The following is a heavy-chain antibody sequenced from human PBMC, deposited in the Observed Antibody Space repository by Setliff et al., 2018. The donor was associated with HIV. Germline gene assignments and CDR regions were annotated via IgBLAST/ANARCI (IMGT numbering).Heavy chain of an antibody. J-gene: IGHJ4*02. V-gene: IGHV4-34*01. Sequence: SEILSLTFAVYGGHLSGYFWSWIRQSPGKGLEWIGEISFSGTTNYNPSLKSRVIKSIDTSKVRFSMQLTSVTRADTATYYCVRGGGEHYDFLSGHYTLSGDFWGQGTLVTVSS. CDR1: GGHLSGYF. D-gene: IGHD3-3*01. CDR3: VRGGGEHYDFLSGHYTLSGDF. CDR2: ISFSGTT.